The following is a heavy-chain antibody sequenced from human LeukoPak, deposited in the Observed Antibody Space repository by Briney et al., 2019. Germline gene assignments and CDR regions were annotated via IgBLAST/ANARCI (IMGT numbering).Heavy chain of an antibody. CDR1: GGTFSSYA. Sequence: SVKVSCKASGGTFSSYAISWVRQAPGQGLEWMGGIIPIFGTANYAQKFQGRVTITADESTSTAYMELSSLRSEDTAVYYCATTNLGYCSSTSCLPYYYYYYMDVWGKGTTVAVSS. CDR3: ATTNLGYCSSTSCLPYYYYYYMDV. D-gene: IGHD2-2*01. J-gene: IGHJ6*03. CDR2: IIPIFGTA. V-gene: IGHV1-69*13.